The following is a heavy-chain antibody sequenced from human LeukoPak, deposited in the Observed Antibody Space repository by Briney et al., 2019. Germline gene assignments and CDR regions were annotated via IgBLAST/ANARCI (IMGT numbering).Heavy chain of an antibody. V-gene: IGHV3-33*01. J-gene: IGHJ5*02. CDR3: ARGSDLNSSGWYWFDP. D-gene: IGHD6-19*01. CDR1: GFTFSSYG. CDR2: IWYDGSNK. Sequence: GRSLRLSCAASGFTFSSYGMHWVRQAPGKGLEWVAVIWYDGSNKYYADSVKGRFTISRDNSKNTLYLQMNSLRAEDTAVYYCARGSDLNSSGWYWFDPWAREPWSPSPQ.